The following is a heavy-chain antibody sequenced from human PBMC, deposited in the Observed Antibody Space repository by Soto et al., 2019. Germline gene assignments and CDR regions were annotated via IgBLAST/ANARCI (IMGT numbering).Heavy chain of an antibody. CDR2: IIPIFGTA. Sequence: SVKVSCKASGGTLSSYAISWVRQAPGQGLEWMGGIIPIFGTANYAQKFQGRVTITADESTSTACGELSSLSAGDTAVYYCARDYYDSSGYSGGPDYYYYGMDVWGQGTTVTVSS. D-gene: IGHD3-22*01. CDR3: ARDYYDSSGYSGGPDYYYYGMDV. J-gene: IGHJ6*02. CDR1: GGTLSSYA. V-gene: IGHV1-69*01.